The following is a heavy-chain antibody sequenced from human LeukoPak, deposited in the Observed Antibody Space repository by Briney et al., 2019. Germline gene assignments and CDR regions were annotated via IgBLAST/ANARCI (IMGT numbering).Heavy chain of an antibody. J-gene: IGHJ4*02. D-gene: IGHD3-16*01. CDR2: ISSSGSTI. V-gene: IGHV3-11*04. Sequence: PGGSLRLSCAASGLTFSDYYMSWIRQAPGKGLEWVSYISSSGSTIYYADSVKGRFTISRDNAKNSLYLQMNSLRAEDTAVYYCERDRGYDYVWGSHYFDYWGQGTLVTVSS. CDR1: GLTFSDYY. CDR3: ERDRGYDYVWGSHYFDY.